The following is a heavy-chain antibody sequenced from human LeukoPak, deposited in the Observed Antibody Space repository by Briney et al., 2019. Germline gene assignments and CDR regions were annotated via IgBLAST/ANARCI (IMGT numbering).Heavy chain of an antibody. CDR1: GFTVSSNH. J-gene: IGHJ6*02. Sequence: PGGSLRLSCAASGFTVSSNHMSWVRQAPGKGLEWVSVIYSGGRTYHADSVKGRFIISRDNSKNTLYLQMNSLRGEDTAVYYCARGEYGMDVWGQGTTVTVSS. V-gene: IGHV3-66*01. CDR2: IYSGGRT. CDR3: ARGEYGMDV.